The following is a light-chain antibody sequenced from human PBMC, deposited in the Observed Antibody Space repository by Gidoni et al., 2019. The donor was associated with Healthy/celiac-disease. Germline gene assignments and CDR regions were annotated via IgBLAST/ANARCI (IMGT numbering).Light chain of an antibody. CDR1: QSVSSY. V-gene: IGKV3-11*01. CDR3: QQRSNWPGT. Sequence: IVFTQSPATLPLSPGERATLSCRASQSVSSYLAWYQQKPGQAPRLLIYDASNRATGIPARFSGSGSGTDFTLTISSLEPEDFAVYYCQQRSNWPGTFGQXTKLEIK. CDR2: DAS. J-gene: IGKJ2*01.